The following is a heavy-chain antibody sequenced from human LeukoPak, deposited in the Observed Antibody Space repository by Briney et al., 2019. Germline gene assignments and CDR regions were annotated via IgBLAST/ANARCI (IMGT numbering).Heavy chain of an antibody. CDR3: ARGAPGSYCSGGSCPYFDY. CDR2: MNPNSGNT. J-gene: IGHJ4*02. V-gene: IGHV1-8*02. CDR1: GYTFTSFG. Sequence: ASVKVSCKASGYTFTSFGISWVRQAPGQGLEWMGWMNPNSGNTGYAQKFQGRVTLTTNTPVSTAYMELSSLRSEDTAIYYCARGAPGSYCSGGSCPYFDYWGQGTLVSVSS. D-gene: IGHD2-15*01.